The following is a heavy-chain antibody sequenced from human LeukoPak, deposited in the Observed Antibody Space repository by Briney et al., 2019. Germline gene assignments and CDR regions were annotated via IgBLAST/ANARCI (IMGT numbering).Heavy chain of an antibody. V-gene: IGHV1-69*05. CDR1: GGTFSSYA. CDR3: AADRAGSRVRFDP. CDR2: IIPIFGTA. Sequence: SVKVSCKASGGTFSSYAISWVRQAPGQGLEWMGGIIPIFGTANYAQKFQGRVTITTDESTSTAYMELSSLRSEDTAVYYCAADRAGSRVRFDPWGQGTLVTVSS. D-gene: IGHD3-10*01. J-gene: IGHJ5*02.